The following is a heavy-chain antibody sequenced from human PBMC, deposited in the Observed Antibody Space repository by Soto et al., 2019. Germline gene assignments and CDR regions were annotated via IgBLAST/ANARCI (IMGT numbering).Heavy chain of an antibody. CDR2: IIPFFGTV. J-gene: IGHJ3*02. Sequence: QVQLVQSGAEVKKPGSSVELSCEASGVTFNFYAISWVRQAPGQGLEWMGWIIPFFGTVCYAHSFQDRVTITAGDFMSTVYLELSSLRSEDTAVYYCATIGVVDEAIRGVSFRDDFEIWGHGTMITVSS. CDR3: ATIGVVDEAIRGVSFRDDFEI. CDR1: GVTFNFYA. V-gene: IGHV1-69*01. D-gene: IGHD3-10*01.